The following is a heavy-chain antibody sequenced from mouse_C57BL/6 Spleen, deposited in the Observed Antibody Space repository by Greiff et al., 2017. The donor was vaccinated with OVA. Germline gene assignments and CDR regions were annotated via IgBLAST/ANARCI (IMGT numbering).Heavy chain of an antibody. Sequence: EVQLQQSGPVLVKPGASVKMSCKASGYTFTDYYMNWVKQSHGKSLEWIGVINPYNGGTSYNQKFKGKATLTVDKSSSTAYMELNSLTSEDSAVYYCAREYYGSSRLFAYWGQGTLVTVSA. CDR3: AREYYGSSRLFAY. V-gene: IGHV1-19*01. CDR1: GYTFTDYY. CDR2: INPYNGGT. D-gene: IGHD1-1*01. J-gene: IGHJ3*01.